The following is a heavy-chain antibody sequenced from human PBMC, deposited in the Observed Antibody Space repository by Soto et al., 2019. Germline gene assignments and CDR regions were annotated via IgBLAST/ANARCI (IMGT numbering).Heavy chain of an antibody. V-gene: IGHV4-31*03. D-gene: IGHD6-19*01. CDR2: IYYSGST. J-gene: IGHJ4*02. CDR1: GGSISSGGYY. Sequence: SETLSLTCTVSGGSISSGGYYWSWIRQHPGKGLEWIGYIYYSGSTYYNPSLKSRVTISVDTSKNQFSLKLSSVTAADTAVYYCARVNSSGWLPNFDYWGQGTLVTVSS. CDR3: ARVNSSGWLPNFDY.